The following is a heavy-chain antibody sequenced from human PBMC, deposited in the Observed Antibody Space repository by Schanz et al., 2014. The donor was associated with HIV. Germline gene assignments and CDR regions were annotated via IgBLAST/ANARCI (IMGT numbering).Heavy chain of an antibody. CDR2: ISESGGRA. D-gene: IGHD3-22*01. CDR1: GFNFNNYA. J-gene: IGHJ4*02. V-gene: IGHV3-23*01. Sequence: EVQLLESGGGLEQPGGSLRLSCAASGFNFNNYAMTWVRQAPGKGLEWVSSISESGGRAYYAYSVNGRFTISRDNSKNTLYLQMTTLRIDDTAVYYCAKPEYDSRGSSQSHFDYWGQGTLVTVSS. CDR3: AKPEYDSRGSSQSHFDY.